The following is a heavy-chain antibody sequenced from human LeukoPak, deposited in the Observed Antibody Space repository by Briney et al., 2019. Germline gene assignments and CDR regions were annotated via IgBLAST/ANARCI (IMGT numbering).Heavy chain of an antibody. J-gene: IGHJ5*02. V-gene: IGHV1-69*01. CDR2: IIPIFGTA. Sequence: GGSLRLSCAASGGTFSSYAISWVRQAPGQGLEWMGGIIPIFGTANYAQKFQGRVTITADESTSTAYMELSSLRSEDTAVYYCARDPEMDSYGSGSWFDPWGQGTLVTVSS. CDR3: ARDPEMDSYGSGSWFDP. CDR1: GGTFSSYA. D-gene: IGHD5-18*01.